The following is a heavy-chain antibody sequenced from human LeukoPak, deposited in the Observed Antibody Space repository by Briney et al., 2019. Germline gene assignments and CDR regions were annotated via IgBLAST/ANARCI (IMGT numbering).Heavy chain of an antibody. CDR1: GGSISSGGYS. Sequence: SQTLSLTCAVSGGSISSGGYSWSWIRQPPGKGLEWIGYIYHSGSAYYNPSLKSRVTISVDRSKNQFSLKLSSVTAADTAVYYCARTAVAGTYFDYWGQGTLVTVSS. CDR2: IYHSGSA. V-gene: IGHV4-30-2*01. J-gene: IGHJ4*02. D-gene: IGHD6-19*01. CDR3: ARTAVAGTYFDY.